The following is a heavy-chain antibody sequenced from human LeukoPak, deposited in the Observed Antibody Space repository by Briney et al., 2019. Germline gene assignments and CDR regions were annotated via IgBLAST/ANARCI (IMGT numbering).Heavy chain of an antibody. CDR1: GGSFSGYY. V-gene: IGHV4-34*01. D-gene: IGHD6-19*01. Sequence: SETLSLTCAVYGGSFSGYYWSWIRQPPGKGLEWIGEINHSGSTNYNPSLKSRVTISVDTSKNQFSLKLSSVTAADTAAYYCARGGYSSGWYYFDYWGQGTLVTVSS. J-gene: IGHJ4*02. CDR3: ARGGYSSGWYYFDY. CDR2: INHSGST.